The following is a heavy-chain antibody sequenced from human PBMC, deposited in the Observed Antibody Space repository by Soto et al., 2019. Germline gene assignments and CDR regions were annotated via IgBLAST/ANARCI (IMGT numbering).Heavy chain of an antibody. CDR1: GFTFSGSA. CDR2: IRSKANSYAT. D-gene: IGHD2-2*01. V-gene: IGHV3-73*02. CDR3: TTPVPSGRGY. J-gene: IGHJ4*02. Sequence: EVPLVESGGGLVQPGGSLKLSCAASGFTFSGSAMHWVRQASGKGLEWVGRIRSKANSYATAYAASVKGRFTISRDDSKNTAYLQMNSLKTEDTAVYYCTTPVPSGRGYWGQGTLVTVSS.